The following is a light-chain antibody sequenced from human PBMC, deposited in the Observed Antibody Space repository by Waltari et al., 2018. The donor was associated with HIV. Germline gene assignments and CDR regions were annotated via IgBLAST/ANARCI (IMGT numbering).Light chain of an antibody. CDR3: QQYGGSPRT. CDR2: GIS. J-gene: IGKJ1*01. CDR1: RGVSSNS. V-gene: IGKV3-20*01. Sequence: EIVLTQSPGTLSLSPGERATLSRRASRGVSSNSVAWYHPKPGQAPRLLIYGISSRATGIPDRFSGSGSGTDFTLTISGLEPEDFALYYCQQYGGSPRTFGQGTRVEIK.